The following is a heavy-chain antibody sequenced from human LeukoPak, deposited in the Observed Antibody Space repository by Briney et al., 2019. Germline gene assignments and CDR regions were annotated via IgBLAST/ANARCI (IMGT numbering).Heavy chain of an antibody. J-gene: IGHJ5*02. D-gene: IGHD5-18*01. CDR1: SGSFSNYY. Sequence: PSETLSLTCAVYSGSFSNYYWNWIRQPPGKGLEWIGEINHSGSTNYNPSLRSRVAISVDTSKNQFSLKLNSVTAADTAVYYCARHGGQLWLLFDPWGQGTLVTVSS. CDR2: INHSGST. V-gene: IGHV4-34*01. CDR3: ARHGGQLWLLFDP.